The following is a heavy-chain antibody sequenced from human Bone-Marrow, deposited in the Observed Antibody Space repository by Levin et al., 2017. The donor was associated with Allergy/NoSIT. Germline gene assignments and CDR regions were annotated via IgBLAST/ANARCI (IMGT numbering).Heavy chain of an antibody. CDR1: GITLSNHF. D-gene: IGHD1-26*01. V-gene: IGHV3-72*01. Sequence: QAGESLKISCAASGITLSNHFMDWVRQAPGKGLECIARIKNNAPTYSTEYAASVKGRFIVSRDDSKNLVFLQMNSLKTEDTAVYYCSDLGTPYWGQGTLVTVSS. J-gene: IGHJ4*02. CDR2: IKNNAPTYST. CDR3: SDLGTPY.